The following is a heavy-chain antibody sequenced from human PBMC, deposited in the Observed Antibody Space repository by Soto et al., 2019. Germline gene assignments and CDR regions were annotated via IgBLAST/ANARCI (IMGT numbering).Heavy chain of an antibody. J-gene: IGHJ4*02. D-gene: IGHD3-22*01. Sequence: QQESGPGLVRPSGTLSLTCVASSGSMTISHCWSWVRQPPGKGLDWIGEIHHTGKTNYNPSLKSRVTISIYKYKDQFSLNMNSLTAADTAVYYCAKYDDVGGRTLDSWGQGSLVTVSS. CDR1: SGSMTISHC. V-gene: IGHV4-4*02. CDR2: IHHTGKT. CDR3: AKYDDVGGRTLDS.